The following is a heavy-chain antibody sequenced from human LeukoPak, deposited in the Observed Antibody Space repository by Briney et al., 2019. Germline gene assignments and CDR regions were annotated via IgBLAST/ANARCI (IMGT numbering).Heavy chain of an antibody. J-gene: IGHJ3*02. CDR2: IYYSGST. CDR3: ARWISGSMDAFDI. Sequence: SETLSLTCTVSGGSISSYYWSWIRQPPGKGLEWIGYIYYSGSTNYNPSLKSRVTISVDTSKNQFSLKLSSVTAADTAVYYCARWISGSMDAFDIWGQGTMVTVSS. D-gene: IGHD2-2*01. CDR1: GGSISSYY. V-gene: IGHV4-59*01.